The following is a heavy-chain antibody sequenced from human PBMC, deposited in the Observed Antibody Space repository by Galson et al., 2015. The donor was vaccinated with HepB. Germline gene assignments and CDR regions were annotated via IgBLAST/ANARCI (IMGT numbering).Heavy chain of an antibody. CDR1: GFTFSSYW. V-gene: IGHV3-7*03. J-gene: IGHJ4*02. D-gene: IGHD3-10*01. Sequence: SLRLSCAASGFTFSSYWMSWVRQAPGKGLEWVANIKQDGSEKYYVDSVKGRFTISRDNAKNSLYLQMNSLRAEDTAVYYCARDESRGFGDLNFDYWGQGTLVTVSS. CDR3: ARDESRGFGDLNFDY. CDR2: IKQDGSEK.